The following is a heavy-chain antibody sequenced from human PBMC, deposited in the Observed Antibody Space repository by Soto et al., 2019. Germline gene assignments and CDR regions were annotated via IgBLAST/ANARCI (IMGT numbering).Heavy chain of an antibody. J-gene: IGHJ4*02. D-gene: IGHD2-2*01. V-gene: IGHV3-30-3*01. CDR1: GFTFSNYA. CDR2: ISFDGNNK. Sequence: QVQLVESGGGVVQPGRSLRLSCAASGFTFSNYALHWVRQAPGRGLEWVALISFDGNNKYYANSVKGRFTISRDNSKNTRYLQMNSLRAEDTSVYYCGRCTGTSCHLGADFWGQGTLVIVSS. CDR3: GRCTGTSCHLGADF.